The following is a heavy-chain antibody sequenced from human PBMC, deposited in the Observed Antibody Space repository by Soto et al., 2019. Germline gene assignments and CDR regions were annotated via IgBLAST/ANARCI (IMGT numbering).Heavy chain of an antibody. J-gene: IGHJ4*02. CDR3: AKDKGVFNWATSYFDY. CDR1: GFTFSNYA. CDR2: TSYDGNNE. D-gene: IGHD1-1*01. V-gene: IGHV3-30*18. Sequence: GGSLRLSCAASGFTFSNYAMHWVRQAPGKGLEWVALTSYDGNNEYYTDSVKGRFTISRDNSKNTLFLQMNSPRPEDTAVYYCAKDKGVFNWATSYFDYWGQGALVTVS.